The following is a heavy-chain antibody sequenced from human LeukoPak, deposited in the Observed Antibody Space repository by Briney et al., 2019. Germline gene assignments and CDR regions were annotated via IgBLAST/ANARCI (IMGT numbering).Heavy chain of an antibody. CDR1: GGSISSSNW. Sequence: SGTLSLTCAVSGGSISSSNWWSWVRQPPGKGLEWIGSVYYSGSAYYNPSLQSRVTISVDTSKNQFSLRLTSLTAADTAVYYCASEKYGDPVQASFNWFDPWGQGTLVTVSS. V-gene: IGHV4-4*02. CDR3: ASEKYGDPVQASFNWFDP. CDR2: VYYSGSA. J-gene: IGHJ5*02. D-gene: IGHD4-17*01.